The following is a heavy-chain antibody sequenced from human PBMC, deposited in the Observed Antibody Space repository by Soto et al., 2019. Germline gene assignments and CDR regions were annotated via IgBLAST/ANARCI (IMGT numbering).Heavy chain of an antibody. Sequence: QLQLQESGQGLVKPSETLSLTCTVSGGSISSSSYYWGWIRQPPGKGLEWIGSIYYSGSTYYNPSLKSRVTISVDTSKNQFSLKLSSVTAADTAVYYCARHERFGELLMWFDPWGQGTLVTVSS. V-gene: IGHV4-39*01. J-gene: IGHJ5*02. CDR3: ARHERFGELLMWFDP. CDR2: IYYSGST. D-gene: IGHD3-10*01. CDR1: GGSISSSSYY.